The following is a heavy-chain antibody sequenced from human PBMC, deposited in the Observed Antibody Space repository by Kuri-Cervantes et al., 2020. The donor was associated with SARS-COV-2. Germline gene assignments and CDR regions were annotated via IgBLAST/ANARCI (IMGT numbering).Heavy chain of an antibody. CDR3: TTDPSPPYYYDSSGYSGY. CDR2: IKSKTDGGTT. Sequence: GESLKISCAASGFTFSNAWMSWVRQAPGKGLEWVGRIKSKTDGGTTDYAAPVKGRFTIPRDDSKNTLYLQMNSLKTEDTAVYYCTTDPSPPYYYDSSGYSGYWGQGTLVTVSS. CDR1: GFTFSNAW. V-gene: IGHV3-15*01. D-gene: IGHD3-22*01. J-gene: IGHJ4*02.